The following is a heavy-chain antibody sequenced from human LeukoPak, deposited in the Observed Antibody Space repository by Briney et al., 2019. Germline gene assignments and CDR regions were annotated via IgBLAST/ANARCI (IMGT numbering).Heavy chain of an antibody. CDR2: ISGSGGST. V-gene: IGHV3-23*01. J-gene: IGHJ4*02. CDR3: AKVYRWAVPGRWDY. D-gene: IGHD6-19*01. Sequence: GGSLRLSCAASGFTFSSYAMSWVRQAPGKGLEWVSSISGSGGSTYYADSVKGRFTICRNNYKHTLYLQMSRLRAEDTAVYYCAKVYRWAVPGRWDYWGEGTLVTVSS. CDR1: GFTFSSYA.